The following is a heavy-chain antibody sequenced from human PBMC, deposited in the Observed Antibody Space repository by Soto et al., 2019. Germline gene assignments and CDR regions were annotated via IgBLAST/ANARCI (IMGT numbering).Heavy chain of an antibody. Sequence: GGSLRLSCTASGFTFGDYAMSWFRQAPGKGLEWVGFIRSKAYGGTTEYAASVKGRFTISRDDSKSIAYLQMNSLKTEDTAVYYCTRAQGTYYDFWSGYKGIYFDYWGQGTLVTVSS. D-gene: IGHD3-3*01. J-gene: IGHJ4*02. CDR3: TRAQGTYYDFWSGYKGIYFDY. CDR1: GFTFGDYA. V-gene: IGHV3-49*03. CDR2: IRSKAYGGTT.